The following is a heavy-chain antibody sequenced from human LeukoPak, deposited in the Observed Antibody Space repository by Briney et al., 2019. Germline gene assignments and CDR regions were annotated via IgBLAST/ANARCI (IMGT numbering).Heavy chain of an antibody. V-gene: IGHV1-2*02. CDR3: AREPKTTTSGFDI. Sequence: ASVKVSCKASGYTFTEYYMHWVRQAPGQGLEWVGWFNPKSGDTNYARESQGRVTMTRDTSINTAYMDLSRLRSDDTAVYYCAREPKTTTSGFDIWGQGTLVTVSS. CDR2: FNPKSGDT. CDR1: GYTFTEYY. D-gene: IGHD1-1*01. J-gene: IGHJ3*02.